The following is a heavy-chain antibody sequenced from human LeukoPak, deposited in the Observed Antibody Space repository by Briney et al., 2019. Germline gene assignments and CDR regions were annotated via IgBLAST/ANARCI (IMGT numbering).Heavy chain of an antibody. D-gene: IGHD2-15*01. CDR3: ARGMVANFNWFDP. CDR1: GFTFSSYA. CDR2: ISGSGDST. J-gene: IGHJ5*02. V-gene: IGHV3-23*01. Sequence: GGSLRLSCAASGFTFSSYAMSWVRQAPGKGLEWVSAISGSGDSTYYGDSVKGRFTISRDNSKNTLYLQMNSLRAEDTAVYYCARGMVANFNWFDPWGQGTLVTVSS.